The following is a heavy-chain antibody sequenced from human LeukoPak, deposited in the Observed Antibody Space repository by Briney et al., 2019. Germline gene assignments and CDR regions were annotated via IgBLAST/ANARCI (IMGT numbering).Heavy chain of an antibody. D-gene: IGHD5-12*01. Sequence: SETLSLTCTVSGGSISSYYWSWIRQPPGKGLEWIGYILYSGTTNSNPSLKSRVDISLDTSNNQISLKLTSVAAADTAVYFCARMGGYSGYATHWGQGILVTVSS. CDR1: GGSISSYY. CDR3: ARMGGYSGYATH. CDR2: ILYSGTT. V-gene: IGHV4-59*08. J-gene: IGHJ4*02.